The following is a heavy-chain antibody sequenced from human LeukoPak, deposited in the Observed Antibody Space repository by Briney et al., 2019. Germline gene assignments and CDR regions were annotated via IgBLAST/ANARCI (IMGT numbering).Heavy chain of an antibody. D-gene: IGHD2-15*01. CDR3: ASEGSSGYCSGGSCRGSDY. V-gene: IGHV1-2*02. Sequence: ASVKVSCTASGYTFTGYYMHWVRQAPGQGLEWMGWINPNSGGTNYAQKFQGRVTMTRDTSISTAYMELSRLRSDDTAVYYCASEGSSGYCSGGSCRGSDYWGQGTLVTVSS. CDR2: INPNSGGT. J-gene: IGHJ4*02. CDR1: GYTFTGYY.